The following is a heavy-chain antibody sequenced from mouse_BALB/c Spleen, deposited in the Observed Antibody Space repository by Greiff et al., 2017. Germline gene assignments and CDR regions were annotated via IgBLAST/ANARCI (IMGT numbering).Heavy chain of an antibody. CDR2: IWTGGGT. Sequence: QVQLKESGPGLVAPSQSLSITCTVSGFSLTSYDISWIRQPPGKGLEWLGVIWTGGGTNYNSAFMSRLSISKDNSKSQVFLKMNSLQTDDTAIYYCVRANYDYDGRYYAMDYWGQGTSVTVSS. J-gene: IGHJ4*01. CDR3: VRANYDYDGRYYAMDY. D-gene: IGHD2-4*01. CDR1: GFSLTSYD. V-gene: IGHV2-9-2*01.